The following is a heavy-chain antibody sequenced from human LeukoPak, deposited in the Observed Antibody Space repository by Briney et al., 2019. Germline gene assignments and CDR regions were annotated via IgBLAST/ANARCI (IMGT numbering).Heavy chain of an antibody. Sequence: PGGSLRLSCAASGFTFSGYSMNWVRQAPGKGLEWVSSISSSSYIYYADSVKGRFTISRDNAKNSLYLQMNSLRAEDTAVYYCARADLEYSSSSVYSDAFDIWGQGTMVTVSS. V-gene: IGHV3-21*01. D-gene: IGHD6-6*01. J-gene: IGHJ3*02. CDR3: ARADLEYSSSSVYSDAFDI. CDR1: GFTFSGYS. CDR2: ISSSSYI.